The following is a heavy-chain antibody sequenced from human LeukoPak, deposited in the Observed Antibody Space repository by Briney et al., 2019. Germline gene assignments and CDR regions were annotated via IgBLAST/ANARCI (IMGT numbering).Heavy chain of an antibody. CDR2: IHYDGARS. Sequence: PTGGSLRLSCAASGFTFSGYGMHWVRQAPGKGLEWVAFIHYDGARSYYADSVKGRFTISRDNSRNTLYLQMNSLRPEDTAVYYCAKAIWVAATSSWFCLDYWGQGTLVTVSS. D-gene: IGHD3-10*01. V-gene: IGHV3-30*02. J-gene: IGHJ4*02. CDR1: GFTFSGYG. CDR3: AKAIWVAATSSWFCLDY.